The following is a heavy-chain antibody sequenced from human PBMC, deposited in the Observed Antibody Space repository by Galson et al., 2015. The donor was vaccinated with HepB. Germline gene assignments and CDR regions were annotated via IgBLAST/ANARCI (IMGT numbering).Heavy chain of an antibody. CDR3: ARVSWGFGMDV. CDR1: GFTFSSYS. V-gene: IGHV3-21*01. CDR2: ISSSSSYI. D-gene: IGHD7-27*01. J-gene: IGHJ6*02. Sequence: SLRLSCAASGFTFSSYSMNWVRQAPGKGLEWVSSISSSSSYIYYADSVKGRFTISRDNAKNSLYLQMNSLRAEDTAVYYCARVSWGFGMDVWGQGTTVTVSS.